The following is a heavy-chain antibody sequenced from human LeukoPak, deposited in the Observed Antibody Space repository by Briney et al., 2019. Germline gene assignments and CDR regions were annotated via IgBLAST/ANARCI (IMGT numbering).Heavy chain of an antibody. J-gene: IGHJ4*02. V-gene: IGHV1-2*02. D-gene: IGHD3-3*01. CDR1: GYTFTGYY. CDR2: INPNSGGT. CDR3: ARVGYYDFWSGYPVNGIGDY. Sequence: ASVKVSCKASGYTFTGYYMHWVRQAPGQGLEWMGWINPNSGGTNYAQKFQGRVTMTRDTSISTAYMELSRLRSDDTAVYYCARVGYYDFWSGYPVNGIGDYWGQGTLVTVSS.